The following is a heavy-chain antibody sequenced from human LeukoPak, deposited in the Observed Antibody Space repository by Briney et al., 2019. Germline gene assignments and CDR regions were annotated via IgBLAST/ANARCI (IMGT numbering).Heavy chain of an antibody. V-gene: IGHV3-23*01. CDR3: AKGWRSSISPLDY. Sequence: PGGSLRLSCAASGFTFNSYTMNWVRQAPGKGLEWVSVISGSGGSTYYADSVKGRFTISRDNSKNTLYLQMNSLRAEDTAVYYGAKGWRSSISPLDYWGQGTVVTVSS. J-gene: IGHJ4*02. D-gene: IGHD2-2*01. CDR1: GFTFNSYT. CDR2: ISGSGGST.